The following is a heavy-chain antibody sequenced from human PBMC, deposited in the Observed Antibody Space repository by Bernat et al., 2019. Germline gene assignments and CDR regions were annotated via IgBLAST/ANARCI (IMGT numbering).Heavy chain of an antibody. Sequence: QVQLVQSGAEVKKPGASVKVSCKASGYTFTGYYMHWVRQAPGQGLEWMGWINPNSGGTNYAQKFQGRVTMTRDTSISTAYVELSRLRSDDTAGYYCARDCEVGLGGEWEQTRSGDENWFDPWGQGTLVTVSS. V-gene: IGHV1-2*02. D-gene: IGHD1-26*01. J-gene: IGHJ5*02. CDR3: ARDCEVGLGGEWEQTRSGDENWFDP. CDR2: INPNSGGT. CDR1: GYTFTGYY.